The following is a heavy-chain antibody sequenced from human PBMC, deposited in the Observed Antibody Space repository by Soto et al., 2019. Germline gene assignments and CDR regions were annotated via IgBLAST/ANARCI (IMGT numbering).Heavy chain of an antibody. CDR1: VYTFTSYG. J-gene: IGHJ6*02. D-gene: IGHD2-2*01. CDR2: ISAYNGNT. V-gene: IGHV1-18*01. Sequence: ASVKVSCKASVYTFTSYGISWVRQAPGQGLEWMGWISAYNGNTNYAQKLQGRVTMTTDTSTSTAYMELRSLRSDDTAVYYCARYQLLRPYFYYGMDVWGQGTTVTVSS. CDR3: ARYQLLRPYFYYGMDV.